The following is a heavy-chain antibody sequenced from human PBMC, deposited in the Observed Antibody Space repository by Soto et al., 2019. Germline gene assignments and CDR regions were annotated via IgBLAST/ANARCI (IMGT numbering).Heavy chain of an antibody. Sequence: CLGLSCAASGFTFSTYAMDWVRQAPGKVLEWGSGISWNSGRIGYADSVKGRFTMSRDNAKNSLYLQMNSLRSEDTALYYGAKDMGYDLSPLGYFDYWGQGTLVTVSS. D-gene: IGHD5-12*01. CDR3: AKDMGYDLSPLGYFDY. CDR1: GFTFSTYA. V-gene: IGHV3-9*01. CDR2: ISWNSGRI. J-gene: IGHJ4*02.